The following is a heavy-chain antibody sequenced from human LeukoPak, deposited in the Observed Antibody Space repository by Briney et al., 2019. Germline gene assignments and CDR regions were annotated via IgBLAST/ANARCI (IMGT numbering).Heavy chain of an antibody. V-gene: IGHV5-51*01. CDR2: INPGDSDT. CDR1: GSCFTTYW. J-gene: IGHJ5*01. Sequence: GESLKISCKGSGSCFTTYWIGWVRQMPGKDLEWLAIINPGDSDTRYSPSFQGQVTISADKSISTAYLQWSSLKASDSAMYYCVRPAASGWYDSWGQGTPVSV. D-gene: IGHD1-26*01. CDR3: VRPAASGWYDS.